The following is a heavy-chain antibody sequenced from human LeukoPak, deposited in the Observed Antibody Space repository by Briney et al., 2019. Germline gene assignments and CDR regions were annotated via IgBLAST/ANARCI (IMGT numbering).Heavy chain of an antibody. D-gene: IGHD3-22*01. J-gene: IGHJ4*02. CDR3: ARQNYYYDSSGYYSSFDY. CDR1: GGSISSYY. Sequence: SETLSLTCTVSGGSISSYYWSWIRQPAGKGLEWIGRIYTSGSTNYNPSLKSRVTMSVDTSKNQFSLKLSSVTAADTAVYYCARQNYYYDSSGYYSSFDYWGQGTLVTVSS. CDR2: IYTSGST. V-gene: IGHV4-4*07.